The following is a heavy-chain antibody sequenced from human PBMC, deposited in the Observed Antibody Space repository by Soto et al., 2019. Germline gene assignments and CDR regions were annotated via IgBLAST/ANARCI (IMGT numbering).Heavy chain of an antibody. D-gene: IGHD5-18*01. CDR3: ASQSCYSYEYYYYSYGIDF. J-gene: IGHJ6*02. CDR2: IYSVDSDT. V-gene: IGHV5-51*01. Sequence: YCLCFVCHMPGKGLACMGIIYSVDSDTRYSPSFQCKVTFAADKSISTAYPPWSSLKASDTVMYYCASQSCYSYEYYYYSYGIDFWGQGTLVTVSS. CDR1: YC.